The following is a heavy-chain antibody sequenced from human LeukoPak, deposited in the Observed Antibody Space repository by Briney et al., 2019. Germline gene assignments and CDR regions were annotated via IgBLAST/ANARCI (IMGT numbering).Heavy chain of an antibody. CDR3: ARDRTQWLVREPYFDY. CDR1: GFTFSSYA. D-gene: IGHD6-19*01. V-gene: IGHV3-30*04. Sequence: GGSLRLSCAASGFTFSSYAMHWVRQAPGKGLEWVAVISYDGSNKYYADSVKGRFTISRDNSENTLYLQMNSLRAEDTAVYYCARDRTQWLVREPYFDYWGQGTLVTVSS. J-gene: IGHJ4*02. CDR2: ISYDGSNK.